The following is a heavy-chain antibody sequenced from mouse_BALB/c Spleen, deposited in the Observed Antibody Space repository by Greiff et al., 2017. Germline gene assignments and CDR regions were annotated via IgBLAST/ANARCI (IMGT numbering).Heavy chain of an antibody. CDR3: ARIYYYGSKGNFDY. CDR1: GYTFTSYW. J-gene: IGHJ2*01. CDR2: INPSTGYT. Sequence: VQLQQSGAELAKPGASVKMSCKASGYTFTSYWMHWVKQRPGQGLEWIGYINPSTGYTEYNQKFKDKATLTADKSSSTAYMQLSSLTSEDSAVYYCARIYYYGSKGNFDYWGQGTTLTVSS. V-gene: IGHV1-7*01. D-gene: IGHD1-1*01.